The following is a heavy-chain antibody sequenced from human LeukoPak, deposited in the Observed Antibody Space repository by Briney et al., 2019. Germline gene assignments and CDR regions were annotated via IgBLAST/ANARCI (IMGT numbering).Heavy chain of an antibody. CDR3: AASRGGGSGFFDY. J-gene: IGHJ4*02. CDR2: ISYDGSNK. Sequence: GGSLRLSCAASGFTFSSYGMHWVRQAPGKGLEWVAVISYDGSNKYYADSVKGRFTISRDNSKNTLYLQMNSLRAEDTAVYYCAASRGGGSGFFDYWGQGTLVTVSS. D-gene: IGHD3-10*01. CDR1: GFTFSSYG. V-gene: IGHV3-30*03.